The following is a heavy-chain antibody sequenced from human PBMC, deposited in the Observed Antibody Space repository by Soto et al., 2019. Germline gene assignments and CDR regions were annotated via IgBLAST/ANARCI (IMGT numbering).Heavy chain of an antibody. CDR1: GGTFSSYA. D-gene: IGHD4-17*01. CDR3: ARDGKNYGDYVKPETYFDY. CDR2: IIPIFGTA. V-gene: IGHV1-69*01. Sequence: QVQLVQSGAEVKKPGSSVKVSCKASGGTFSSYAISWVRQAPGQGLEWMGGIIPIFGTANYAQKFQGRVTITADESTSTAYMELSSLRSEDTAVYYCARDGKNYGDYVKPETYFDYLGQGTLVTVSS. J-gene: IGHJ4*02.